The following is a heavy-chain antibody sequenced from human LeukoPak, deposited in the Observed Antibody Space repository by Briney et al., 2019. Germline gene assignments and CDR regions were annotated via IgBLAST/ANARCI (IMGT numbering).Heavy chain of an antibody. Sequence: QPGRSLRLSCAASGFTFSSYGMPWVRQAPGKGLEWVAVIWYDGSNKYYADSVKGRFTISRDNSKNTLYLQMNSLRAEDTAVYYWAREKTYYYDRSGYNDAFDIWSQGTMVTVSS. CDR3: AREKTYYYDRSGYNDAFDI. J-gene: IGHJ3*02. CDR1: GFTFSSYG. V-gene: IGHV3-33*01. D-gene: IGHD3-22*01. CDR2: IWYDGSNK.